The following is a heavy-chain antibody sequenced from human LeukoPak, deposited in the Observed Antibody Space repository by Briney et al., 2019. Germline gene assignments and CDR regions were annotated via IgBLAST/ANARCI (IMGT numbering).Heavy chain of an antibody. Sequence: QPGGSLRLSCAASGFTFSSYSMNWVRQAPGKGLEWVSYISSSSSTIYYADSVKGRFTISRDNAKNSLYLQMNSLSAEDTAVYYCARDRTGSGSYYPFDYWGQGTLVTVSS. D-gene: IGHD3-10*01. J-gene: IGHJ4*02. CDR1: GFTFSSYS. CDR2: ISSSSSTI. CDR3: ARDRTGSGSYYPFDY. V-gene: IGHV3-48*04.